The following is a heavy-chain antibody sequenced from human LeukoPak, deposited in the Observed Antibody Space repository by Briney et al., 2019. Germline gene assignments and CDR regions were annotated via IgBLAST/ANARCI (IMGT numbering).Heavy chain of an antibody. CDR2: ISGNSDYI. CDR3: ARDLNAIRNSNFDF. V-gene: IGHV3-21*05. J-gene: IGHJ4*02. CDR1: GFTFSIYG. Sequence: PGGSLRLSCAASGFTFSIYGMNWVRQAPGKGLEWISYISGNSDYIYQADSVKGRFFISRDNAQDSLYLHINNLRAEDTALYYCARDLNAIRNSNFDFWGQGTPVTVSS. D-gene: IGHD5-24*01.